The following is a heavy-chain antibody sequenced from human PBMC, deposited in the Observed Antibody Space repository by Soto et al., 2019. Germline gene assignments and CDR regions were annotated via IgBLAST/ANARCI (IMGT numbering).Heavy chain of an antibody. CDR3: ARGVEDSGGSEADYYYYMDV. D-gene: IGHD2-15*01. V-gene: IGHV1-18*01. Sequence: QVQLVQSGAEVKKPGASVKVSCKASGYTFTSYGISWVRQAPGQGLEWMGWISAYNGNTNYAQQLQGRVTMTTDTSTSTAYMELMSVRSDDTAVYYCARGVEDSGGSEADYYYYMDVWGNGTTVTVSS. CDR1: GYTFTSYG. J-gene: IGHJ6*03. CDR2: ISAYNGNT.